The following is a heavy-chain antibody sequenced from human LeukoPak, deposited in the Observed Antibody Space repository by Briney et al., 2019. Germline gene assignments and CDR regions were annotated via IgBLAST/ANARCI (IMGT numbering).Heavy chain of an antibody. CDR3: ARQGFPEVILTGYDNYYYYGMDV. CDR1: GYRFTSYW. CDR2: IYPGDSDT. Sequence: GESLKISCKGSGYRFTSYWIGWVRQMPGKGLEWMGIIYPGDSDTRYSPSFQGQVTISADKSISTAYLQWSSLKASDTAMYYCARQGFPEVILTGYDNYYYYGMDVWGQGTTVTVSS. J-gene: IGHJ6*02. D-gene: IGHD3-9*01. V-gene: IGHV5-51*01.